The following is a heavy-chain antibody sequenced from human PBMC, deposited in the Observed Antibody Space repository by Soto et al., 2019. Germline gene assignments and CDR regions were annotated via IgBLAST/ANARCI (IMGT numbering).Heavy chain of an antibody. CDR1: GCSISSADYY. J-gene: IGHJ4*02. D-gene: IGHD5-12*01. CDR2: IYYSGST. Sequence: PSETLSLTCTVSGCSISSADYYWSWFRQPPGKGLEWIGYIYYSGSTYYNPSLKSRVTISVDTSKNQFSLKLSSVTAADTAVYYCPRDGYNGDFDNRGQGTLVTLYS. V-gene: IGHV4-30-4*01. CDR3: PRDGYNGDFDN.